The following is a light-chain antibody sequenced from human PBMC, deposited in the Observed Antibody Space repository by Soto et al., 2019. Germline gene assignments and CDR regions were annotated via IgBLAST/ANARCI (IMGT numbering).Light chain of an antibody. J-gene: IGKJ5*01. CDR2: GAS. CDR1: QSVSSSY. Sequence: VLTQSPGSRSFSPGERTTLSCRASQSVSSSYLAWYQQKPGQAPRLLVYGASSRATGISDRFSGSGSGTDFTLTISRLEPEDFAVYYCQHYVSPPITFGHGTRLEIK. CDR3: QHYVSPPIT. V-gene: IGKV3-20*01.